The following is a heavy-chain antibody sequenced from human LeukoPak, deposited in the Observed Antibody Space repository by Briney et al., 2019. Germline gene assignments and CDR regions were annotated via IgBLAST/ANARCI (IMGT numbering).Heavy chain of an antibody. CDR1: GGSVSSSSYY. CDR2: IYYSGST. Sequence: PSETLSLTCTVSGGSVSSSSYYWSWIRQPPGKGLEWIGYIYYSGSTNYNPSLKSRVTISVDTSKNQFSLKLSSVTAADTAVYYCARDRLYRGYSYGFDYWGQGTLVTVSS. J-gene: IGHJ4*02. V-gene: IGHV4-61*01. D-gene: IGHD5-18*01. CDR3: ARDRLYRGYSYGFDY.